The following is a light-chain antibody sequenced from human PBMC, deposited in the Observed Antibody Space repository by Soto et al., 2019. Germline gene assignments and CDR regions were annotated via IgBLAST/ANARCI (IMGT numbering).Light chain of an antibody. CDR2: DAS. CDR3: QQYNSYSRT. J-gene: IGKJ1*01. V-gene: IGKV1-5*01. CDR1: QSISSW. Sequence: DIQMTQSPSTLSASVGDRVTITCRASQSISSWLAWYQQKPGKAPNLLIYDASSLESGVPSRFSGSGSGTESTLTISSLQPDDFATYYCQQYNSYSRTFGQGTKVDIK.